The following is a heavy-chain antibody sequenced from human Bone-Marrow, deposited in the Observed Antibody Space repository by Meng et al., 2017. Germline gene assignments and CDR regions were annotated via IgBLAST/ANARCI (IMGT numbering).Heavy chain of an antibody. CDR1: GFTFSSYA. CDR3: AVAVAGMAGDDAFGI. V-gene: IGHV3-23*01. D-gene: IGHD6-19*01. CDR2: ISGSGGST. Sequence: GESLKISCAASGFTFSSYAMSWVRQAPGKGLEWVSAISGSGGSTYYADSVKDRFTISRDNSKNTLYLQMNSLRAEDTAVYYCAVAVAGMAGDDAFGIWGQGTMVTVSS. J-gene: IGHJ3*02.